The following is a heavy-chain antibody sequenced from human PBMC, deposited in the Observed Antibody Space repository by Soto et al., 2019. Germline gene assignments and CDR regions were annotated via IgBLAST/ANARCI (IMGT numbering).Heavy chain of an antibody. CDR3: ARVGEWERRLGYFYY. CDR1: GGSISSSNW. CDR2: IYHSGST. J-gene: IGHJ4*02. Sequence: QVQLQESGPGLVKPSGTLSLTCAVSGGSISSSNWWSWARQPPGKGLEWIGEIYHSGSTNYNPSLKSRVTISVDKSKNQFFLKRSSVTAADTAVYYCARVGEWERRLGYFYYWGQGTLVTVSS. V-gene: IGHV4-4*02. D-gene: IGHD1-26*01.